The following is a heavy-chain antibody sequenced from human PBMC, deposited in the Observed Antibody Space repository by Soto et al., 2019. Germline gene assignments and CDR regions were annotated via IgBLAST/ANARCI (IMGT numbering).Heavy chain of an antibody. CDR1: GASISNKY. CDR2: IYNGERT. CDR3: AQTTGWPGFDY. D-gene: IGHD6-19*01. Sequence: QVQLQESGPGLVKPSETMSLTCTASGASISNKYWNWIRQPPGKGLEWIGHIYNGERTNYNPFLKXXVTISVDTSKNQFSLKLGSVTAADTAVYYCAQTTGWPGFDYWGQGILVTVSS. J-gene: IGHJ4*02. V-gene: IGHV4-59*01.